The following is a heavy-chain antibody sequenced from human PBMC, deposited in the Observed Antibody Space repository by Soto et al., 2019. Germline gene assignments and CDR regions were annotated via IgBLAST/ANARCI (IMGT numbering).Heavy chain of an antibody. D-gene: IGHD6-19*01. Sequence: QVQLVESGGGVVQPGRSLRLSCAASGFTFSSYAMHWVRQAPGKGLEWVAVISYDGSNKYYADSVKGRFTISRDNSKNPLYLQMNSLRAEDTAVYYCAREEARYSSGWYWFDPWGQGTLVTVSS. CDR1: GFTFSSYA. J-gene: IGHJ5*02. CDR2: ISYDGSNK. V-gene: IGHV3-30-3*01. CDR3: AREEARYSSGWYWFDP.